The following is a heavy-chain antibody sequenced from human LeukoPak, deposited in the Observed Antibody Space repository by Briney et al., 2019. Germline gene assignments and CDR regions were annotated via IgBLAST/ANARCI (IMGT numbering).Heavy chain of an antibody. CDR2: INANSGAT. CDR1: GFAFSFYA. D-gene: IGHD6-19*01. Sequence: PGGSLRLSCAASGFAFSFYAMSWLRQPPGKGLEWVSTINANSGATSYAASVRGRFTISRDNSKNTLYLQVNTLRADDTATYYCAKPISGGLAVTADWFHPWGQGALVVDSS. J-gene: IGHJ5*01. V-gene: IGHV3-23*01. CDR3: AKPISGGLAVTADWFHP.